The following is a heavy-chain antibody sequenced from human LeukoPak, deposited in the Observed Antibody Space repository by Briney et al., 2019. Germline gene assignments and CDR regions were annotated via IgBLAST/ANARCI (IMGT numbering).Heavy chain of an antibody. J-gene: IGHJ4*02. V-gene: IGHV3-23*01. CDR3: AKPESPALHNFDY. Sequence: SGGSLRLSCAASGFTFSSYAMSWVRQAPGKGLEWVSAISGSGGSTYYADSVKGRFTISRDNSKNTLYLQMNGLRAEDTAVYYCAKPESPALHNFDYWGQGTLVTVSS. CDR1: GFTFSSYA. CDR2: ISGSGGST.